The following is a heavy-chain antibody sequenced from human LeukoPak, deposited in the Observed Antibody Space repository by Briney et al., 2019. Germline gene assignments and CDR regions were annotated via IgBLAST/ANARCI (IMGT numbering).Heavy chain of an antibody. V-gene: IGHV3-23*01. CDR3: AKDRLYCGGDCYSGWFDP. CDR1: GFTFSSYA. J-gene: IGHJ5*02. CDR2: ISGSGGST. Sequence: PGGSLRLSCAASGFTFSSYAMSRVRQAPGKGLEWVSAISGSGGSTYYADSVKGRFTISRDNSKNTLYLQMNSLRAEDTAVYYCAKDRLYCGGDCYSGWFDPWGQGTLVTVSS. D-gene: IGHD2-21*02.